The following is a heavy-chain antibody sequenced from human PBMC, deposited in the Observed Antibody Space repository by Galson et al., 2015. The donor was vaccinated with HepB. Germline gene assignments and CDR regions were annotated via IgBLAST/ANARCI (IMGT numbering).Heavy chain of an antibody. CDR2: IYPGDSDT. Sequence: QSGAEVKKPGESLKISCKGSGYSFTSYWIGWVRQMSGKGLEWMGIIYPGDSDTRYSPSFQGQVTISADKSISTAYLQWSSLKASDTAMYYCARPADAAAGPYNWFDPWGQGTLVTVSS. V-gene: IGHV5-51*03. CDR3: ARPADAAAGPYNWFDP. D-gene: IGHD6-13*01. CDR1: GYSFTSYW. J-gene: IGHJ5*02.